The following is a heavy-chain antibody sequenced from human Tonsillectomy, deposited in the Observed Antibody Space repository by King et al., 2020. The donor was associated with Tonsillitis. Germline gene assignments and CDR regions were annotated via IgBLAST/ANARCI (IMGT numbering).Heavy chain of an antibody. CDR1: GFIFSSYG. Sequence: VQLVESGGGVVQPGRSLRLSCAASGFIFSSYGMHWVRQAPGKGLEWVAVISYDGSNKYYADSVKGRFTISRDNSKNTLYLQMNSLRAEDTAVYYCAKVAPTLSDYYYYGMDVWGQGTTVTVSS. D-gene: IGHD4-17*01. J-gene: IGHJ6*02. CDR2: ISYDGSNK. CDR3: AKVAPTLSDYYYYGMDV. V-gene: IGHV3-30*18.